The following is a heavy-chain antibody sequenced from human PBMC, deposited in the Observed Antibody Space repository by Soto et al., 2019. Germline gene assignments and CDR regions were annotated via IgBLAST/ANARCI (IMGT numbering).Heavy chain of an antibody. D-gene: IGHD1-26*01. J-gene: IGHJ4*02. CDR3: ARSTDNIVGATSFDY. V-gene: IGHV3-30-3*01. Sequence: QVQLVESGGGVVQPGRSLRLSCAASGFTFSSYAMHWVRQAPGKGLEWVAVISYDGSNKYYADSVKGRFTISRDNSKNTLYLQMNSLRAEDTALYYCARSTDNIVGATSFDYWGQGTLVTVSS. CDR1: GFTFSSYA. CDR2: ISYDGSNK.